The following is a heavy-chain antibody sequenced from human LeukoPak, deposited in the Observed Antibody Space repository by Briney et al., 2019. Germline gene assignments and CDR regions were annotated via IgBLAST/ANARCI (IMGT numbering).Heavy chain of an antibody. D-gene: IGHD2-2*01. CDR1: GFSLSTRGMR. J-gene: IGHJ4*02. CDR3: ARITSTDYFDY. V-gene: IGHV2-70*04. CDR2: IDWDDDK. Sequence: ESGPTLVNPAQTLALTCTFSGFSLSTRGMRVSGWRQPPGKALEWLARIDWDDDKFYSTSLKTRLTISKDTSKNQVVLTMTNMDPVDTATYYCARITSTDYFDYWGQGTLVTVSS.